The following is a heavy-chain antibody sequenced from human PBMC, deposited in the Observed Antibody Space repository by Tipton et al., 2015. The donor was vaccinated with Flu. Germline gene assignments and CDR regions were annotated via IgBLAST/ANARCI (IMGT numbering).Heavy chain of an antibody. CDR3: ARHHRWLGYFES. CDR2: IYYSGST. Sequence: TLSLTCTVSGDPVSPYFWSWIRQPPGKGLEWIGSIYYSGSTNYSPSLKSRVTMSVDTSKSQISLKLILVTAADTAVYYCARHHRWLGYFESWGLGTLVTVSS. CDR1: GDPVSPYF. D-gene: IGHD3-9*01. J-gene: IGHJ4*02. V-gene: IGHV4-59*02.